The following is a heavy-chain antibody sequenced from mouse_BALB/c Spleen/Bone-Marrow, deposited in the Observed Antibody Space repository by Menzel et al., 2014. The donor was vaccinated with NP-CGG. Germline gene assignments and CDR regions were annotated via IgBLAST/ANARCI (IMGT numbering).Heavy chain of an antibody. Sequence: QVQLKESGAELVRPGTSVKVSCKASGYAFTNYLIEWVKQRPGQGLEWIGVINPGSGGANYNEKFKGKATLTADESSSTAYMQLSSLTSDDSAVYFCAREWTARAVDYWGQGTTLTVSS. CDR1: GYAFTNYL. V-gene: IGHV1-54*01. CDR2: INPGSGGA. D-gene: IGHD3-2*01. J-gene: IGHJ2*01. CDR3: AREWTARAVDY.